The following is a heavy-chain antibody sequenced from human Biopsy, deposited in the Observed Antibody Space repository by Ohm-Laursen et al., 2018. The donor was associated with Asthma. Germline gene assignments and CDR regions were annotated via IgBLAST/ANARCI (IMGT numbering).Heavy chain of an antibody. CDR1: GFSFSNYG. J-gene: IGHJ6*02. D-gene: IGHD1-20*01. CDR2: IPFDGTNR. Sequence: SLRLSCTASGFSFSNYGMHWVRQAPGKGLEWVAVIPFDGTNRNYTDSVKGRFTISRDNSKNTLYLQMNSLRGEDTAVYYCAKGRYKWNDGYYGLDVWGQGTTVTVSS. CDR3: AKGRYKWNDGYYGLDV. V-gene: IGHV3-30*18.